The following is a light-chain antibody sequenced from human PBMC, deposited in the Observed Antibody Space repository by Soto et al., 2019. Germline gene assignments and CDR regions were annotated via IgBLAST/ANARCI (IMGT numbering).Light chain of an antibody. CDR1: SSNVGGYNY. Sequence: QSVLTQPRSVSRSPGQSVTISCTGTSSNVGGYNYVSWYQQHPGKVPKLLIYDVSKRPSGVPDRFSGSKSGNTASLTISGLQAEDEADYYWCSYEGIYTSYVFGTGTKLTVL. V-gene: IGLV2-11*01. CDR3: CSYEGIYTSYV. J-gene: IGLJ1*01. CDR2: DVS.